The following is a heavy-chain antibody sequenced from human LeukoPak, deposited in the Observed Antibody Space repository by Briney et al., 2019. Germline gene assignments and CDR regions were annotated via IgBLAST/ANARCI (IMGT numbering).Heavy chain of an antibody. V-gene: IGHV1-69*13. CDR1: GGTFSSYA. CDR3: ARAGGATLTWFDP. D-gene: IGHD1-26*01. J-gene: IGHJ5*02. Sequence: GASVKVSCKASGGTFSSYAISWVRQAPGQGLEWMGGIIPISGTANYAQKFQGRVTITADESTSTAYMELSSLRSEDTAVYYCARAGGATLTWFDPWGQGILVTVSS. CDR2: IIPISGTA.